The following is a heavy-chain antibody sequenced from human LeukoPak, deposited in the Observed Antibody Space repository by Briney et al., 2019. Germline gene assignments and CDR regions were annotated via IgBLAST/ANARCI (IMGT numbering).Heavy chain of an antibody. D-gene: IGHD3-9*01. CDR2: IYYRGST. J-gene: IGHJ5*02. V-gene: IGHV4-59*12. CDR1: GGSFSGYY. Sequence: SETLSLTCAVYGGSFSGYYWSWIRQPPGKGLEWIGHIYYRGSTKYNPSLKSRVTISVDTSKNQFSLKLSSVTAADTAVYYCAREWDYDILTGYYTPWWFDPWGQGTLVTVSS. CDR3: AREWDYDILTGYYTPWWFDP.